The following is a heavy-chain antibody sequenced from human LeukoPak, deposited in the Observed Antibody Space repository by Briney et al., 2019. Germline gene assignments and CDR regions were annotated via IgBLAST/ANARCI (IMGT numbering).Heavy chain of an antibody. CDR3: AREAVAGTRYFVY. Sequence: SETLSLTCAVYGGTFSGYYRSWIRQPPGKGLEWIGDIYYSGSTNYSPSLKSRVTISVDTSKNQFSLKLSSVTAADTAVYYCAREAVAGTRYFVYWGQGTLVTVSS. CDR1: GGTFSGYY. D-gene: IGHD6-19*01. CDR2: IYYSGST. V-gene: IGHV4-59*01. J-gene: IGHJ4*02.